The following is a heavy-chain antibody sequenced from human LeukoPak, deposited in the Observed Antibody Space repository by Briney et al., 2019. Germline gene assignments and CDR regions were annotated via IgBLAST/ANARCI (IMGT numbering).Heavy chain of an antibody. V-gene: IGHV3-43*02. Sequence: PGGSPRLSCVASGFTFDDYVMHWVRQAPGKGLEFVSVISRDGESTYYADSVKGRFTISRDNSENSLYLQMNSLRIGDTAVYYCAKERQAYYYYGMDVWGQGTLVTVSS. J-gene: IGHJ6*02. CDR2: ISRDGEST. CDR1: GFTFDDYV. CDR3: AKERQAYYYYGMDV.